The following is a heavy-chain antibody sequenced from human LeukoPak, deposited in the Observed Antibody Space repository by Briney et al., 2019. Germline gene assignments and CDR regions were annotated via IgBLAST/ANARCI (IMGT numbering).Heavy chain of an antibody. CDR1: GYTFTGYY. J-gene: IGHJ5*02. Sequence: ASVKVSCKASGYTFTGYYMHWVRQAPGQGLEWMGWINPNSGGTNYAQKFQGRVTMTRDTSISTAYMELSRLRSDDTAVYYCAKGVVVPAAPYNWFDPWGQGTLVTVSS. CDR2: INPNSGGT. V-gene: IGHV1-2*02. D-gene: IGHD2-2*01. CDR3: AKGVVVPAAPYNWFDP.